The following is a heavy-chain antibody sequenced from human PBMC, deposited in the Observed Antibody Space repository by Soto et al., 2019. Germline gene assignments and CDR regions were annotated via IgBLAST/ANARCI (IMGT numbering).Heavy chain of an antibody. V-gene: IGHV3-23*01. CDR3: XXXXXXXXXSSFDY. Sequence: EVQLLESGGGLVQPGGSLRLSCAASGLTFSSYAMSWVRQAPGKGLEWVSGISGSGISTYYADSVKGRFTISRDNSKNTLYXQMXXXXXXXXXXXXXXXXXXXXXXSSFDYWGQGTLVTVX. D-gene: IGHD2-21*01. J-gene: IGHJ4*02. CDR1: GLTFSSYA. CDR2: ISGSGIST.